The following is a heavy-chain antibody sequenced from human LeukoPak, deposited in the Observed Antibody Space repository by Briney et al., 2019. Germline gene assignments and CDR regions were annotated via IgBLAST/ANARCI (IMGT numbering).Heavy chain of an antibody. CDR1: GFTFSSYE. D-gene: IGHD2-15*01. J-gene: IGHJ3*02. CDR3: ARDCGGGSCYGPYDAFDI. CDR2: ISSSGSTI. Sequence: GGSLRLSCAASGFTFSSYEMNWVRQAPGKGLEWVSYISSSGSTIYYADSVKGRFTIPRDNAKNSLYLQMNSLRAEDTAVYYCARDCGGGSCYGPYDAFDIWGQGTMVTVSS. V-gene: IGHV3-48*03.